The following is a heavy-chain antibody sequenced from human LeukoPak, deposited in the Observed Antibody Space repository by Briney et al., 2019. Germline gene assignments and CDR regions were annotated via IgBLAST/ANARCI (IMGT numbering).Heavy chain of an antibody. J-gene: IGHJ5*02. CDR1: GYTFTSYD. Sequence: ASVKVSCKASGYTFTSYDINWVRQATGQGLEWMGWMNPNSGNTGYAQKFQGRVTITRNTSISTAYMELSSLRSEDTAVYYCARSSMIVPNWFDPWGQGTLVTVSS. CDR3: ARSSMIVPNWFDP. CDR2: MNPNSGNT. D-gene: IGHD3-22*01. V-gene: IGHV1-8*03.